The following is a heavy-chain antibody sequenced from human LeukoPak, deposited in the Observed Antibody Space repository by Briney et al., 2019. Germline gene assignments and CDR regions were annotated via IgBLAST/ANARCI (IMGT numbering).Heavy chain of an antibody. J-gene: IGHJ4*02. CDR1: GFTLSGYY. D-gene: IGHD6-13*01. V-gene: IGHV3-11*01. CDR3: ARDFGAAAGYYFNY. CDR2: ISSSGSTV. Sequence: PGGSLRLSCAASGFTLSGYYMSWIRQALGKGLEWVSIISSSGSTVYYADSVKGRFTISRDNTKNSLYLQMNGLRADDTAVYYCARDFGAAAGYYFNYWGQGTLVTVSS.